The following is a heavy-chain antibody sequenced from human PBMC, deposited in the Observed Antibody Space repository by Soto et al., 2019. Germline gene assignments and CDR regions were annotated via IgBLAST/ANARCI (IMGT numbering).Heavy chain of an antibody. CDR1: GFTFSSYW. V-gene: IGHV3-74*01. J-gene: IGHJ4*02. CDR2: INPDGSAT. D-gene: IGHD5-18*01. CDR3: GRGGSDSPMAPGY. Sequence: LRLSCAASGFTFSSYWMHWVRQAPGKGLVWVSRINPDGSATNYADSVKGRFTISRDNAKNTLYLQMNSLRAEDTAVFYCGRGGSDSPMAPGYWGQGTLVTVSS.